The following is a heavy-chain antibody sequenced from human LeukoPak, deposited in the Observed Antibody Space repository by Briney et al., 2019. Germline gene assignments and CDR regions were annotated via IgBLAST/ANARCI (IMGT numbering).Heavy chain of an antibody. V-gene: IGHV3-23*01. D-gene: IGHD3-3*01. CDR3: AKGSPVLRFLEWFGYYFDY. CDR2: ISGSGGST. J-gene: IGHJ4*02. Sequence: GGSLRLSSAVSVFTFRSFVMSWVRQAPGKGLEWVSAISGSGGSTYYAGSVKGRFTISRDNSKNTLYLQMNSLRAEDTAVYYCAKGSPVLRFLEWFGYYFDYWGQGTLVTVSS. CDR1: VFTFRSFV.